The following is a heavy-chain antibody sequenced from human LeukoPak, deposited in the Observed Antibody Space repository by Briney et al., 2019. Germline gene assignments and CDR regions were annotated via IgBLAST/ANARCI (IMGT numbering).Heavy chain of an antibody. J-gene: IGHJ4*02. CDR1: GFTFSSYA. CDR3: AKALLVSVVVVAANDY. CDR2: ISGSGGST. V-gene: IGHV3-23*01. D-gene: IGHD2-15*01. Sequence: GGSLRLSCAASGFTFSSYAMSWVRQAPGKGLECVSAISGSGGSTYYADSVKGRFTISRDNSKNTLYLQMNSLRAEDTAVYYCAKALLVSVVVVAANDYWGQGTLVTVSS.